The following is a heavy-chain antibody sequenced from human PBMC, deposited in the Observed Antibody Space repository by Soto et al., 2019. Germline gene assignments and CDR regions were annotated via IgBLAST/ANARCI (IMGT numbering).Heavy chain of an antibody. J-gene: IGHJ4*02. CDR2: ISPFFGTT. V-gene: IGHV1-69*01. D-gene: IGHD2-21*02. Sequence: QVHLVQSGADGRKSGSSVRVSCTASGGGTLSNDAISWVRQAPGQGLEWLGRISPFFGTTDYSQSFQGRLTMTADASTGTVYMDLRSLKSDAPAVYYCAREGVTETPWGSFDSLGQGTLVTVSS. CDR3: AREGVTETPWGSFDS. CDR1: GGGTLSNDA.